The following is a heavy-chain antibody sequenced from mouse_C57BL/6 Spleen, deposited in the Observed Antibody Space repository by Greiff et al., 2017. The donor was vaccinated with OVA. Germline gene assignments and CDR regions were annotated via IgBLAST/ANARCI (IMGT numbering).Heavy chain of an antibody. CDR2: ISYSGST. D-gene: IGHD2-4*01. Sequence: VQLQQSRPGMVKPSQSLSLTCTVTGYSITSGYDWHWIRHFPGNKLEWMGYISYSGSTNYNPSLKSRISITHDTSKNHFFLKLNSVTTEDTATYYCARGDYDGGFAYWGQGTLVTVSA. CDR3: ARGDYDGGFAY. CDR1: GYSITSGYD. J-gene: IGHJ3*01. V-gene: IGHV3-1*01.